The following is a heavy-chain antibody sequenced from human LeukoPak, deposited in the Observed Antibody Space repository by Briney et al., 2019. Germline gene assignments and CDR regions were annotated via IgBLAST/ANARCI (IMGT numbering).Heavy chain of an antibody. V-gene: IGHV1-18*01. J-gene: IGHJ3*02. CDR1: GDTFTSYG. CDR2: ISAYNGNT. CDR3: ASGTLYCSSTSCPHAFDI. Sequence: ASVKVSCKASGDTFTSYGISWVRQAPGQGLEWMGWISAYNGNTNYAQKLQGRVTMTTDTSTSTAYMELRSLRSDDTAVYYCASGTLYCSSTSCPHAFDIWGQGTMVTVSS. D-gene: IGHD2-2*01.